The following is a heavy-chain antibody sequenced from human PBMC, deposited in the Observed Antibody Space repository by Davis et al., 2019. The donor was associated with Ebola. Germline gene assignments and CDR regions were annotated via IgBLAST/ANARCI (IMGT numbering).Heavy chain of an antibody. CDR2: IIPIFGTP. V-gene: IGHV1-69*13. J-gene: IGHJ4*02. D-gene: IGHD3-22*01. CDR1: GGTFSSYS. Sequence: SVKVSCKASGGTFSSYSITWVRQAPGQGLEWMGAIIPIFGTPNYAQKFQGRVTITADESTSTVYMELSSLRSEDTAVYYCAREYYDSSAFYHYYFEYWGQGTLVTVSS. CDR3: AREYYDSSAFYHYYFEY.